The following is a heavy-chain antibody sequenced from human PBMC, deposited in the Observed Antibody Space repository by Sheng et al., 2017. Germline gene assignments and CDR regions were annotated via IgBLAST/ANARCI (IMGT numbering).Heavy chain of an antibody. CDR3: ARDRGRGVLDP. V-gene: IGHV3-30-3*01. CDR2: ISYDGSNK. D-gene: IGHD1-1*01. J-gene: IGHJ5*02. CDR1: GFTFSSYA. Sequence: QVQLVESGGGVVQPGRSLRLSCAASGFTFSSYAMDWVHQAPGKGLEWVAVISYDGSNKYYADSVTGRFTISRDNSKNTLYLQMNSLRAEDTALYYCARDRGRGVLDPWGQGTLVTVSS.